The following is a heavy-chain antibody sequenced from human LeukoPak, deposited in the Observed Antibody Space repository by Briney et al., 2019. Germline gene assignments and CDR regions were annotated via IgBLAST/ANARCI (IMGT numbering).Heavy chain of an antibody. CDR2: ISGSGGST. CDR3: AKGVHRVSAGTRPFDY. D-gene: IGHD1-1*01. CDR1: GFTFTSYA. Sequence: GGSLRLSCAASGFTFTSYAMTWVRQAPGKGLEWVSAISGSGGSTYYADSVKGRFTISRDNSKNTLFLQMNSLRAEDTAVYFCAKGVHRVSAGTRPFDYWGQGTLVTVSS. J-gene: IGHJ4*02. V-gene: IGHV3-23*01.